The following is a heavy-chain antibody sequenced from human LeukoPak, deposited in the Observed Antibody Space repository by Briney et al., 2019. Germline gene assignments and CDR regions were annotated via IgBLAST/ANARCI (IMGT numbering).Heavy chain of an antibody. V-gene: IGHV4-61*02. CDR2: IYTSGST. CDR3: ARGVGVVIAYFDY. J-gene: IGHJ4*02. D-gene: IGHD2-21*01. CDR1: GGSISSGSYY. Sequence: PSQTLSLTCTVSGGSISSGSYYWSWIRQSAGKGLEWIGRIYTSGSTNYNPSLKSRVTISVDTSKNQFSLKLSSVTAADTAVYYCARGVGVVIAYFDYWGQGTLVTVSS.